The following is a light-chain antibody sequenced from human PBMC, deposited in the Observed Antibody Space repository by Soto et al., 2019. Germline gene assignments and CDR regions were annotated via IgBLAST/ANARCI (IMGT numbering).Light chain of an antibody. CDR3: QKYNGAPFT. Sequence: DIQMTQSPSSLSASVGDRVTITCRASQGIANYLAWYQQKPGKVPKLLIYAASTLEPGVPSRFSGSGFGTDCTLSISSLQPEDFATYYCQKYNGAPFTFGPGTKVDIK. J-gene: IGKJ3*01. V-gene: IGKV1-27*01. CDR2: AAS. CDR1: QGIANY.